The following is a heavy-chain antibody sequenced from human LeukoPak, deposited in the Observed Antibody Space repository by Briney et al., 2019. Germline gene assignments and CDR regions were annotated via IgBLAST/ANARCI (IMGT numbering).Heavy chain of an antibody. CDR1: GFTFSTYA. D-gene: IGHD2-15*01. CDR3: ARDQDCSGGSCYASDI. CDR2: ISSSSSYI. Sequence: GGSLRLSCAASGFTFSTYAMHWVRQAPGKGLEWVSSISSSSSYIYYADSVKGRFTISRDNAKNSLYLQMNSLRAEDTAVYYCARDQDCSGGSCYASDIWGQGTMVTVSS. V-gene: IGHV3-21*01. J-gene: IGHJ3*02.